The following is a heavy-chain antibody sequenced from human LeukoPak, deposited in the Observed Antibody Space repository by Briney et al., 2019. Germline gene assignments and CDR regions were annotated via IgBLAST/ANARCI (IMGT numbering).Heavy chain of an antibody. Sequence: PSETLSLTCTVSGGSISSYYWSWIRQPPGKGLEWIGYIYYSGSTYYNPSLKSRVTISVDTSKNQFSLKLSSVTAADTAVYYCARVIVATINWFDPWGQGTLVTVSS. J-gene: IGHJ5*02. CDR2: IYYSGST. D-gene: IGHD5-12*01. V-gene: IGHV4-59*08. CDR3: ARVIVATINWFDP. CDR1: GGSISSYY.